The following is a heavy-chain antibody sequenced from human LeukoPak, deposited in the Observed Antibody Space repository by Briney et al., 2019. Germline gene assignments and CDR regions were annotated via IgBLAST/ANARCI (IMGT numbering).Heavy chain of an antibody. CDR1: ELSLSTSGMC. CDR3: ALILVGVGTSSVLDF. J-gene: IGHJ4*03. V-gene: IGHV2-70*11. D-gene: IGHD6-13*01. Sequence: SGPAQVILPQTLTLPYTFSELSLSTSGMCVSWIRQPPGKALEWLARIEWDNDKYYSTSLKTRLTVPKDASKNQVVLTMTNMDPVDTATYYCALILVGVGTSSVLDFWGPGNLFTVSS. CDR2: IEWDNDK.